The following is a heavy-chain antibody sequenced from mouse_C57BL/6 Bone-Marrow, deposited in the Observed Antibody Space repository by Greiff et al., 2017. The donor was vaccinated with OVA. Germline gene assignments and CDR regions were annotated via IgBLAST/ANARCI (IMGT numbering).Heavy chain of an antibody. CDR2: ISDGGSYT. CDR3: AREGTTVVATGDD. CDR1: GFTFSSYA. J-gene: IGHJ2*01. V-gene: IGHV5-4*01. D-gene: IGHD1-1*01. Sequence: EVKLMESGGGLVKPGGSLKLSCAASGFTFSSYAMSWVRQTPEKRLEWVATISDGGSYTYYPDNVKGRFTISRDNAKNNLYLQMSHLKSEDTAMYYCAREGTTVVATGDDGGQGTTLTVSS.